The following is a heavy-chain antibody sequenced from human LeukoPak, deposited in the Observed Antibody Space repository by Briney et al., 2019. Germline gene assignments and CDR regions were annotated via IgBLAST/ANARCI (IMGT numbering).Heavy chain of an antibody. J-gene: IGHJ6*02. CDR2: ISSSGSGGNT. CDR1: GVTLSNYA. CDR3: ANIHYYYYYGMDV. Sequence: GGSLRLSCVASGVTLSNYAMSWARQAPGKGLEWVSGISSSGSGGNTYYADSVKGRFTISRDNSKNTLYLQMNSLRAEDTAVYYCANIHYYYYYGMDVWGQGTTVSVSS. V-gene: IGHV3-23*01.